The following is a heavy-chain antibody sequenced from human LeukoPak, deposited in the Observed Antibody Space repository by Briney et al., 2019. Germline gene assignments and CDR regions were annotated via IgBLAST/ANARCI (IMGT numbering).Heavy chain of an antibody. CDR1: GFTFDDYA. Sequence: PGRSLRLSCAASGFTFDDYAMHWVRQAPGKGLEWVSGINWNSGSIGYADSVKGLFTISRDNAKNSLYLQMNSLRAEDTAVYYCAREYCSGGSCYDYYYYGMDVWGKGTTVTVSS. CDR3: AREYCSGGSCYDYYYYGMDV. V-gene: IGHV3-9*01. J-gene: IGHJ6*04. CDR2: INWNSGSI. D-gene: IGHD2-15*01.